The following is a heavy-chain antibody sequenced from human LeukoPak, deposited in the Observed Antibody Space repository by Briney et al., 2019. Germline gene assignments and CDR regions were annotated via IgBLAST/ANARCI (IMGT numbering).Heavy chain of an antibody. V-gene: IGHV1-2*02. CDR2: INPNSGGT. D-gene: IGHD5-18*01. CDR1: GYTFTGYY. Sequence: ASVKVSCKASGYTFTGYYMHWVRQAPGQGLEWMGWINPNSGGTNYAQKFQGRVTMTRDTSISTAYMELSRLRSDDTAVYYCARDPSSYGPNNWFDPWGQGTLVTVSS. J-gene: IGHJ5*02. CDR3: ARDPSSYGPNNWFDP.